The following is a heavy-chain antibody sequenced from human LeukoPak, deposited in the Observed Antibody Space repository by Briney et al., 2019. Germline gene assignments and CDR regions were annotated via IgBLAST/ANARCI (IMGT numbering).Heavy chain of an antibody. CDR2: ISGGGVTT. CDR3: AKEGRLGYCSGGTCPRDY. Sequence: GESLKISCAASGFTFSSYAMTWVRQAPGKGLEWVSAISGGGVTTYYADSVKGRFTISRDNSQNTLFLQMNSLRAEDTAIYYCAKEGRLGYCSGGTCPRDYWGQGTLVTVSS. D-gene: IGHD2-15*01. V-gene: IGHV3-23*01. CDR1: GFTFSSYA. J-gene: IGHJ4*02.